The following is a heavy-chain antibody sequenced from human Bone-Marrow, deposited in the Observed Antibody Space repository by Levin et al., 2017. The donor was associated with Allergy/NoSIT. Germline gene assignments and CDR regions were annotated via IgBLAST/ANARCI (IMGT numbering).Heavy chain of an antibody. CDR3: ARVVLVPAAILYYYGMDV. Sequence: ASVKVSCKASGYTFTSYGISWVRQAPGQGLEWMGWISAYNGNTNYAQKLQGRVTMTTDTSTSTAYMELRSLRSDDTAVYYCARVVLVPAAILYYYGMDVWGQGTTVTVSS. CDR1: GYTFTSYG. D-gene: IGHD2-2*01. J-gene: IGHJ6*02. V-gene: IGHV1-18*01. CDR2: ISAYNGNT.